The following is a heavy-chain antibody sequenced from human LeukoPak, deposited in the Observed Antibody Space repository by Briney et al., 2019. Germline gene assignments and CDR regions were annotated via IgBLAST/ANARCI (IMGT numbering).Heavy chain of an antibody. CDR2: IWYDASNK. V-gene: IGHV3-33*01. Sequence: PGRSLTLSCAASAFTVSRCGMHWVRQAPGKGLEWVADIWYDASNKYYADSVKGRFTISRDNSKNTLFLQMNILREDDTAVYECVRGVGVSRFNYFDPWGQGTLVIVSS. CDR1: AFTVSRCG. D-gene: IGHD6-13*01. CDR3: VRGVGVSRFNYFDP. J-gene: IGHJ5*02.